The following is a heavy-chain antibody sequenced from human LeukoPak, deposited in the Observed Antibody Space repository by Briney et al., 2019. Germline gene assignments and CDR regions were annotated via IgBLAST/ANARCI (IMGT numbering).Heavy chain of an antibody. CDR2: INHSGST. CDR3: ARGLRRRGADSFDL. CDR1: GGSFSGSF. V-gene: IGHV4-34*01. Sequence: SETLSLTCAVYGGSFSGSFWTWIPQPPGKGLEWIGEINHSGSTNSNPSLKSRVTISVDTSKSQFSLKLRSVTAADTALYYCARGLRRRGADSFDLWGQGTMVTVSS. D-gene: IGHD1-26*01. J-gene: IGHJ3*01.